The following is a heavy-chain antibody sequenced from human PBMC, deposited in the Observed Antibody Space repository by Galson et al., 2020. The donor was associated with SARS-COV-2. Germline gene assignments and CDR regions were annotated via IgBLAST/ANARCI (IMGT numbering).Heavy chain of an antibody. CDR1: GFTLSSYG. Sequence: QLGESKKISCAASGFTLSSYGMHWVRQAPGKGLEWVAVIWYDGSNKYYADSVKGRFTISRDNSKNTLYLQMNSLRAEDTAVYYCARDQREDCSSTSCYRGVSYGMDVWGQGTTVTVSS. D-gene: IGHD2-2*02. CDR2: IWYDGSNK. CDR3: ARDQREDCSSTSCYRGVSYGMDV. V-gene: IGHV3-33*01. J-gene: IGHJ6*02.